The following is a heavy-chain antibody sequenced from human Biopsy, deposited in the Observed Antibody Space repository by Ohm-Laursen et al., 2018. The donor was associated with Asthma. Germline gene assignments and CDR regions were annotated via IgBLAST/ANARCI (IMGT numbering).Heavy chain of an antibody. CDR2: IYSGGTS. V-gene: IGHV3-23*03. D-gene: IGHD6-19*01. Sequence: SLRLSCTAPGFTFSSYAMSWVRQAPGKGLEWVSVIYSGGTSDTADSVRGRFTISRDFYKNTLYLQMDSLRAEDTAVYYCARGDSSGWSHYYFDYWGQGTLVTVSS. J-gene: IGHJ4*02. CDR1: GFTFSSYA. CDR3: ARGDSSGWSHYYFDY.